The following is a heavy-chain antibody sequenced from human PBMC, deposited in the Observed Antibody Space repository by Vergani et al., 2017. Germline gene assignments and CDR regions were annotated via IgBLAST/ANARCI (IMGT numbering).Heavy chain of an antibody. CDR1: GFTFSSYS. CDR2: ISSSSSYI. CDR3: ASYYDFDGVTDY. V-gene: IGHV3-21*01. Sequence: EVQLVESGGGLVKPGGSLRLSCAASGFTFSSYSMNWVRQAPGKGLGWVSSISSSSSYIYYADSVKGRFTISRDNAKNSLYLQMNSLRAEDTAVYYCASYYDFDGVTDYWGQGTLVTVSS. D-gene: IGHD3-3*01. J-gene: IGHJ4*02.